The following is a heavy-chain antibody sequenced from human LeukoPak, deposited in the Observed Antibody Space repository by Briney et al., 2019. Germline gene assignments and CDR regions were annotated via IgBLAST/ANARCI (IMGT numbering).Heavy chain of an antibody. J-gene: IGHJ4*02. CDR1: GITFSRSW. CDR3: ARDRGGRSGLDD. Sequence: GGSLRLSCAASGITFSRSWMSWVRQAPGKGLEWVAFIKEDGGEIFYVDSVKGRFPISRDNAENFLYLQMNSLRAEDTAVYYCARDRGGRSGLDDWGQGTLVIVSS. V-gene: IGHV3-7*04. CDR2: IKEDGGEI. D-gene: IGHD2-15*01.